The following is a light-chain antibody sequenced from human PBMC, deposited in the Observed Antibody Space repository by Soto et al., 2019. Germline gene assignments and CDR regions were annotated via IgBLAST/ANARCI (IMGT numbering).Light chain of an antibody. Sequence: QPVLTQPASVSGAPGQSITISCTGTSTDVGGHNYVSWYQHHPGKAPKLMIFEVSNRPSGISIRFSGSKSANTASLTISGLQAEDEADYYCCSYSTSSTLVFGGGTKLTVL. CDR2: EVS. CDR3: CSYSTSSTLV. V-gene: IGLV2-14*01. J-gene: IGLJ2*01. CDR1: STDVGGHNY.